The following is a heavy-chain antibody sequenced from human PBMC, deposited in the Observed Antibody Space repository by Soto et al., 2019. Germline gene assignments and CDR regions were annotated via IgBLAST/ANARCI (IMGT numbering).Heavy chain of an antibody. CDR2: ISYDGSTA. D-gene: IGHD5-12*01. J-gene: IGHJ6*02. V-gene: IGHV3-30-3*01. CDR3: ARERGTSYGMDV. CDR1: GFTFSSYS. Sequence: QVQLVGSGGGVVQPGRSLRLSCAASGFTFSSYSMHWVRQAPGKGLEWVAVISYDGSTAYYADPVKGRFNIARGNPKITLYLQVNSLRTEDTAEYYCARERGTSYGMDVWGQGTTVTVSS.